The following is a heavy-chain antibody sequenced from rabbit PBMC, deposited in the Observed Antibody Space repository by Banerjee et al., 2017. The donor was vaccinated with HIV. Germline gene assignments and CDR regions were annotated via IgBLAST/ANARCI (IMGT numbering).Heavy chain of an antibody. CDR3: ARGFILSNYGYAFNL. J-gene: IGHJ4*01. CDR1: GFSFSSGYD. CDR2: IDTGSSGNT. D-gene: IGHD6-1*01. Sequence: QSLEESGGGLVKPGASLTLTCTASGFSFSSGYDMCWVRQAPGKGLEWIGCIDTGSSGNTYYASWAKGRFTVSKTSSTTVTLQMTSLTAADTATYFCARGFILSNYGYAFNLWGQGTLVTVS. V-gene: IGHV1S40*01.